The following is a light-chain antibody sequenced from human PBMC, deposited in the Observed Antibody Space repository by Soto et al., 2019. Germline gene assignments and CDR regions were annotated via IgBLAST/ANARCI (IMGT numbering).Light chain of an antibody. CDR3: QQSYCTPRT. CDR1: HSIISY. Sequence: IQITRSPSSLSASVGGGVTITWRARHSIISYVNWHQKKPGEAPKLLIYAASRLKSGVPSRYSGRGPGTDFPPTISRLQPEDSTTYYCQQSYCTPRTFGPGTKVDIK. J-gene: IGKJ3*01. V-gene: IGKV1-39*01. CDR2: AAS.